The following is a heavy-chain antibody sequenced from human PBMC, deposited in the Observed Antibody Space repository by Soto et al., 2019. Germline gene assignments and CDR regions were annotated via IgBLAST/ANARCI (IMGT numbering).Heavy chain of an antibody. J-gene: IGHJ1*01. V-gene: IGHV3-30*18. CDR3: AKDSSSHYVGCEH. D-gene: IGHD6-6*01. CDR1: GFTFSSYG. CDR2: ISYDGSNT. Sequence: GGSLRLSCEASGFTFSSYGMHWVRQTPGKGLEWVAVISYDGSNTYYADSVKGRFTISRDNSKNTLYLQMSSLRAEDTAVYYCAKDSSSHYVGCEHWGQGTLVTVSS.